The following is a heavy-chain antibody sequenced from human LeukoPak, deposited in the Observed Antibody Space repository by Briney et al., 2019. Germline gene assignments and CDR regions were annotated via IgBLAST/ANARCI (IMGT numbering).Heavy chain of an antibody. CDR1: GFTFSSYG. Sequence: PGRSLRLSCAASGFTFSSYGMHWVRQAPGKGLEWVAVISYDGSNKYYADSVKGRFTISRDNSKNTLYLQMNSLRAEDTAVYYCAKGLSSGHVGFDYWGQGTLVTVSS. CDR2: ISYDGSNK. V-gene: IGHV3-30*18. CDR3: AKGLSSGHVGFDY. J-gene: IGHJ4*02. D-gene: IGHD6-19*01.